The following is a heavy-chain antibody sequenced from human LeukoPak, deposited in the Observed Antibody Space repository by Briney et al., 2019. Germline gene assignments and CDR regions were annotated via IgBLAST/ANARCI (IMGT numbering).Heavy chain of an antibody. CDR3: ARDLSGYGVLDY. Sequence: SETLSLTCTVSGASISNYYWSWIRQHPGKGLEWIGYIYYSGSTYYNPSLKSRVTISVDTSKNQFSLKLSSVTAADTAVYYCARDLSGYGVLDYWGQGTLVTVSS. D-gene: IGHD5-12*01. CDR1: GASISNYY. J-gene: IGHJ4*02. V-gene: IGHV4-59*06. CDR2: IYYSGST.